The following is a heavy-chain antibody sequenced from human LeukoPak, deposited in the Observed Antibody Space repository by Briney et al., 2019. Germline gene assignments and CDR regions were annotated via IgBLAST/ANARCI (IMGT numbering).Heavy chain of an antibody. Sequence: GGSLRLSCAASGFTFSSYAMSWVRQAPGKGLEWVSAISGSGGSTYYADSVKGRFTISRDNSKNTLYLLMNSLRAEDTAVYFCAKDTDYAGSPQFDYWGQGTLVTVPS. D-gene: IGHD1-26*01. J-gene: IGHJ4*02. CDR1: GFTFSSYA. V-gene: IGHV3-23*01. CDR2: ISGSGGST. CDR3: AKDTDYAGSPQFDY.